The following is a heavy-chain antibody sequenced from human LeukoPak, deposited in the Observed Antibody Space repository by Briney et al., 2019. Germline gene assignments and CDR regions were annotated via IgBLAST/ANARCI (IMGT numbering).Heavy chain of an antibody. Sequence: ESGPTLVNPTQTLTLTCTFSGFSLSTSGVGVGWIRQPPGKALEWLASLYWDDDKRYSPSLKSRLTITKDTSKNQVVLTMTNMDPVDTATYYCAHRMTTAVTGFFDYWGQGTLVTVSS. CDR2: LYWDDDK. CDR1: GFSLSTSGVG. J-gene: IGHJ4*02. CDR3: AHRMTTAVTGFFDY. D-gene: IGHD6-19*01. V-gene: IGHV2-5*02.